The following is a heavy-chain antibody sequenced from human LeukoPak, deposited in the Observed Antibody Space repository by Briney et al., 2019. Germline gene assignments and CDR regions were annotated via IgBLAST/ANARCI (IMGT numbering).Heavy chain of an antibody. Sequence: SETLSLTCAVYGGSFSGYYWSWIRQPPGKGLEWIGEINHSGSTNYNPSLKSRVTILVDTSKNQFSLKLSSVTAADTAVYYCARGPPRHYGSGSYRYDYWGQGTLVTVSS. V-gene: IGHV4-34*01. CDR3: ARGPPRHYGSGSYRYDY. J-gene: IGHJ4*02. CDR2: INHSGST. CDR1: GGSFSGYY. D-gene: IGHD3-10*01.